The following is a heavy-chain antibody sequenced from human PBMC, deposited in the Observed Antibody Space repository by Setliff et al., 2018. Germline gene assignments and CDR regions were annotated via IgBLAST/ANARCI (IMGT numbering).Heavy chain of an antibody. CDR2: ITSSGSTI. Sequence: GGSLRLSCVASGFTFSDYYMSWIRQAPGKGLEWASYITSSGSTIYSADSVRGRFTISRDNAKNSLFLQMNSLRAEDTAVYYCAREGALGTDSWGQGTLVTVSS. CDR1: GFTFSDYY. V-gene: IGHV3-11*01. J-gene: IGHJ5*01. CDR3: AREGALGTDS. D-gene: IGHD1-26*01.